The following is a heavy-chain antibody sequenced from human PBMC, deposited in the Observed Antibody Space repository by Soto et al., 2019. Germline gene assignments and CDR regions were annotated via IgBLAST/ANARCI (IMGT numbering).Heavy chain of an antibody. V-gene: IGHV4-39*02. D-gene: IGHD2-15*01. CDR3: AGDLGGWPDY. Sequence: PSETLSLTCTVSGGSISSSSYYWGWIRQPPGKGLEWIGSIYYSGSTYYNPSLKSRVTISVDTSKNQFSLKLSSVTAADTAVYYCAGDLGGWPDYWGQGTLVTVSS. J-gene: IGHJ4*02. CDR2: IYYSGST. CDR1: GGSISSSSYY.